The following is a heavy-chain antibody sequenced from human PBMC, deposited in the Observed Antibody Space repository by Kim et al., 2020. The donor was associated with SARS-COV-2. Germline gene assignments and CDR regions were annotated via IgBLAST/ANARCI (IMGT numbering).Heavy chain of an antibody. Sequence: SRSTIYDADSVKGRFSISRENAKNSLYLQMNSLRAEDTAIYFCAGRLDYWGQGVLVTVSS. D-gene: IGHD1-26*01. CDR2: SRSTI. J-gene: IGHJ4*02. V-gene: IGHV3-48*01. CDR3: AGRLDY.